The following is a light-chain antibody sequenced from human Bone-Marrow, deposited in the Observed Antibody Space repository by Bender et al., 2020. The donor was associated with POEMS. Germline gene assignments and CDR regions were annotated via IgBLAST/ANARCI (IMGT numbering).Light chain of an antibody. Sequence: QSVQTQPPSASGTPGQRVTISCSGSSSNIGTNPVNWYQQLPGTAPKLLIYINNQRPSGVPDRFSGSKSGTSASLAISGLQSEDEADYYCAAWEDSLNGWVFGGGTKLTVL. J-gene: IGLJ3*02. CDR1: SSNIGTNP. CDR2: INN. CDR3: AAWEDSLNGWV. V-gene: IGLV1-44*01.